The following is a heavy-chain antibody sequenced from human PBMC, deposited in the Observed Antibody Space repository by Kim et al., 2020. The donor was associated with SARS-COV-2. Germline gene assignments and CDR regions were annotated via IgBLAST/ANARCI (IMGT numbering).Heavy chain of an antibody. Sequence: QKCQGRGTITADESTSTAYMELSSLRSEDTAVYYCARAWAARPVLVAFDIWGQGTMVTVSS. D-gene: IGHD6-6*01. CDR3: ARAWAARPVLVAFDI. J-gene: IGHJ3*02. V-gene: IGHV1-69*01.